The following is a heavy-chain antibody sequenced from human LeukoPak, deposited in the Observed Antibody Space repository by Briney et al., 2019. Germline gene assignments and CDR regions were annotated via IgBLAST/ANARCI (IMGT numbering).Heavy chain of an antibody. D-gene: IGHD5-12*01. CDR3: ARDYGYGNTPWFDP. Sequence: PGGSLRLSCAASGFTFSTYSINWVRQAPGKGLEWVSSISSSSSYIYYADSVKGRFTISRDNAKNSLYLQMNSLRAEDTAVYYCARDYGYGNTPWFDPWGQGTLVTVSS. CDR1: GFTFSTYS. V-gene: IGHV3-21*01. CDR2: ISSSSSYI. J-gene: IGHJ5*02.